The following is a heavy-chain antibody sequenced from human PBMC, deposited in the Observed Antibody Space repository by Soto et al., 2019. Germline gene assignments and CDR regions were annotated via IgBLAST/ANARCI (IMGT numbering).Heavy chain of an antibody. CDR3: ARDTEFYGDYLGGFDP. D-gene: IGHD4-17*01. J-gene: IGHJ5*02. Sequence: QSQTLSLTCAISGDSVSSNSAAWNWIRQSPSRGLEWLGRTYYRSKWYNDYAVSVKSRITINPDTSKNQFSLQLNSVTPEDTAVYYCARDTEFYGDYLGGFDPWGQGTLVTVSS. CDR1: GDSVSSNSAA. V-gene: IGHV6-1*01. CDR2: TYYRSKWYN.